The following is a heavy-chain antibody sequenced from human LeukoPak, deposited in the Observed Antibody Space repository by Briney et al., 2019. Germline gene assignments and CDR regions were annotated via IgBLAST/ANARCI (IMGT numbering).Heavy chain of an antibody. D-gene: IGHD3-10*01. J-gene: IGHJ4*02. V-gene: IGHV4-30-2*01. CDR3: ARDLGYYGSGGYYGGYYFDY. Sequence: PSETLFLTCTVSGGSISSGGYYWSWIRQPPGKGLEWIGYIYHSGSTYYNPSLKSRVTISVDRSKNQFSLKLSSVTAADTAVYYCARDLGYYGSGGYYGGYYFDYWGQGTLVTVSS. CDR2: IYHSGST. CDR1: GGSISSGGYY.